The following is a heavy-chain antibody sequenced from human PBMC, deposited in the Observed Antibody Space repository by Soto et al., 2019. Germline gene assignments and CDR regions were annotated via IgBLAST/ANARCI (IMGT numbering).Heavy chain of an antibody. Sequence: GGSLRLSFPASGFTFIDHYIDWVRQAPGKGLEWVGRIRNKANSYSIQYGASVKGRFIVSRDDPQNSLYLHTNHLKTEDTGIYYCVRVRLSGGHAGKVYDFWGRG. CDR3: VRVRLSGGHAGKVYDF. V-gene: IGHV3-72*01. CDR2: IRNKANSYSI. D-gene: IGHD3-10*01. CDR1: GFTFIDHY. J-gene: IGHJ3*01.